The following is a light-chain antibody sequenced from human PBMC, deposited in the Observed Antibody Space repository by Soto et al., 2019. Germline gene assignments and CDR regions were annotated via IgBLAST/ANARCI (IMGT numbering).Light chain of an antibody. V-gene: IGKV3-15*01. Sequence: EVVMTQSPATLSVSPGERATLSCRASQSVGGSLAWYQQKPGQAPRLLIYGASARATDIPARFTGSGSGTDFTVTISSLQSEDFAVYYCQQYNNWPPDGTFGQGTKVEIK. CDR2: GAS. CDR3: QQYNNWPPDGT. J-gene: IGKJ1*01. CDR1: QSVGGS.